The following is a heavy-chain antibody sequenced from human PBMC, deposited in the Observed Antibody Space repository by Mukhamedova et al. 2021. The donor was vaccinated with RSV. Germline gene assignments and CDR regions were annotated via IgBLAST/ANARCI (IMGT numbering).Heavy chain of an antibody. J-gene: IGHJ4*02. CDR2: IYPGDSDT. CDR3: ARPVETAIDY. Sequence: GKGLEWMGIIYPGDSDTRYSPSFQGQVTISADKSISTAYLQWSSLKASDTAMDYCARPVETAIDYWGQGTLVTVSS. D-gene: IGHD5-18*01. V-gene: IGHV5-51*01.